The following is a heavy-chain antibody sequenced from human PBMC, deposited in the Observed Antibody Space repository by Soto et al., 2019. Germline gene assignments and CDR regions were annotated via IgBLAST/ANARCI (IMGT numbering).Heavy chain of an antibody. J-gene: IGHJ4*02. CDR2: ISAYNGNT. CDR1: GYTFTSYG. D-gene: IGHD6-13*01. CDR3: ASVAAAGTLFDY. Sequence: ASVKVACTASGYTFTSYGISGVRKAPGQGLEWMGWISAYNGNTNYAQKLQGRVTMTTDTSTSTAYMELRSLRSDDTAVYYCASVAAAGTLFDYWGQGTLVTVSA. V-gene: IGHV1-18*01.